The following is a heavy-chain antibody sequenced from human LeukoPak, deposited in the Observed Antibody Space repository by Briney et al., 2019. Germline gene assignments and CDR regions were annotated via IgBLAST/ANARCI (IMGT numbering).Heavy chain of an antibody. D-gene: IGHD3-22*01. CDR1: GFTSTNYD. J-gene: IGHJ4*02. CDR2: IWYDGSNK. Sequence: GGSLRLSCAVSGFTSTNYDMHWVRQAPGKGLEWVAVIWYDGSNKYYADSVKGRFTISRDNSKNTLYLQMNSLRADDTAVYYCARDASAMMYYFDYWGQGTLVTVSS. V-gene: IGHV3-33*01. CDR3: ARDASAMMYYFDY.